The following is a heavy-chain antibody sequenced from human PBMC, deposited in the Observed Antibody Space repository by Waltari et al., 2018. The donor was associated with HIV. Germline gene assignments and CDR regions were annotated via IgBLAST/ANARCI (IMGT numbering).Heavy chain of an antibody. J-gene: IGHJ5*02. CDR1: GYTFTTFA. CDR2: INTNTGNP. Sequence: QVQLVQSGSALKKPGASVKVYCKASGYTFTTFAMNWVAQAPGQGLYGMGWINTNTGNPKYAQGFTGRCVFSLDTSVSTAYLQISSLQAEDTAVYYCARDRGWSSSWKGGWFDPWGQGTLVTVPS. D-gene: IGHD6-13*01. CDR3: ARDRGWSSSWKGGWFDP. V-gene: IGHV7-4-1*02.